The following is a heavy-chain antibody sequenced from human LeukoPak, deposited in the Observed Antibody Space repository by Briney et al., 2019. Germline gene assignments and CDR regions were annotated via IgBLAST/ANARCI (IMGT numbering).Heavy chain of an antibody. CDR1: GFTFSSYG. CDR3: AKDYDDIVVVVAGYYYYYGMDV. Sequence: GRSLRLSCAASGFTFSSYGMHWVRQAPGKGLEWVAVISHDGSNKYYADSVKGRFTISRDNSKNTLYLQMNSLRAEDTAVYYCAKDYDDIVVVVAGYYYYYGMDVWGQGTTVTVSS. J-gene: IGHJ6*02. D-gene: IGHD2-15*01. V-gene: IGHV3-30*18. CDR2: ISHDGSNK.